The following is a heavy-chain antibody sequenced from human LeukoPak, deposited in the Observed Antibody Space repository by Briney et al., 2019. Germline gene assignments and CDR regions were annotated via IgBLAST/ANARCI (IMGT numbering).Heavy chain of an antibody. J-gene: IGHJ6*03. CDR2: INPNSGGT. V-gene: IGHV1-2*02. Sequence: GASVKVSCKASGYTFTGYYMHWVRQAPGQGLEWMGWINPNSGGTNYAQKFQGRVTITADKSTSTAYMELSSLRSEDTAVYYCARDHPYYYDSSGYSAQSISYYYYMDVWGKGTTVTVSS. D-gene: IGHD3-22*01. CDR3: ARDHPYYYDSSGYSAQSISYYYYMDV. CDR1: GYTFTGYY.